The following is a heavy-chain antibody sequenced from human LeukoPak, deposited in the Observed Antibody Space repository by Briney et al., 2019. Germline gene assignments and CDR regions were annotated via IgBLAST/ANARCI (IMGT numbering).Heavy chain of an antibody. CDR2: IKQDGSEK. V-gene: IGHV3-7*03. CDR3: ARGYCTNGVCYGHAFDI. CDR1: GFTSSSYW. Sequence: GGSLRLSCAASGFTSSSYWMSWVRQAPGKGLEWVANIKQDGSEKYYVDSVKGRFTISRDNAKNSLYLQMNSLRAEDTAVYYCARGYCTNGVCYGHAFDIWGQGTMVTVSP. D-gene: IGHD2-8*01. J-gene: IGHJ3*02.